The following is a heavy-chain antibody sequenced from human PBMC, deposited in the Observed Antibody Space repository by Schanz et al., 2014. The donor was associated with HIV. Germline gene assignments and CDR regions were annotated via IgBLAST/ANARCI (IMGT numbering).Heavy chain of an antibody. CDR2: ISAYNGHT. J-gene: IGHJ4*02. Sequence: QVQLVQSGAEVKKPGSSVKVSCKASGGTLSNYGISWVRQAPGQGLEWMGWISAYNGHTSYAEKLQGRITMTTDTATTTAYMELRSLRSDDTAVYYCARDRGNIAVAGTFDYWGQGTLVIVSS. D-gene: IGHD6-19*01. V-gene: IGHV1-18*01. CDR1: GGTLSNYG. CDR3: ARDRGNIAVAGTFDY.